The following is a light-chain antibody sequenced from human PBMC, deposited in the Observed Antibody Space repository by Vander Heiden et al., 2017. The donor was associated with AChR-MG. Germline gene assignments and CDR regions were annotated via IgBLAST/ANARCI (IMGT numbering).Light chain of an antibody. CDR3: HQAISTSLT. Sequence: HMTQSLSSPSASAGDSVTITCRASPPINGHLNWYQQKQWKAPKLLIYETYNLQSGVASRCSGSGSGTDFTLTIGSQQHEDFATYYCHQAISTSLTFGEGTKVEIK. V-gene: IGKV1-39*01. J-gene: IGKJ4*01. CDR1: PPINGH. CDR2: ETY.